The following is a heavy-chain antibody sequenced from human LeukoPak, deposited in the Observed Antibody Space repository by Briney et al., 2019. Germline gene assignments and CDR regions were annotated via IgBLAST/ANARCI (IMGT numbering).Heavy chain of an antibody. CDR1: GFTFSSYA. V-gene: IGHV3-23*01. CDR2: ISGSGGST. Sequence: GGSLRLSCAASGFTFSSYAMSWVRQAPGKGLEWVSAISGSGGSTYYADSVKGRFTISRDNSKNTLYLQMNSLRAEDTAVYYCAKDPVGDYAPHYFDYWGQGTLVTVSS. CDR3: AKDPVGDYAPHYFDY. J-gene: IGHJ4*02. D-gene: IGHD4-17*01.